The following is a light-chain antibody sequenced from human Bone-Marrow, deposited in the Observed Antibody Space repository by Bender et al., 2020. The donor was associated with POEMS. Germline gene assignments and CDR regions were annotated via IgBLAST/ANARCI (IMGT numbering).Light chain of an antibody. V-gene: IGLV3-21*02. J-gene: IGLJ1*01. CDR3: QAWDIHTGI. CDR1: NIGRNS. CDR2: DDS. Sequence: SSVVTQSPSVSVAPGQTATISCGADNIGRNSVHWYRRKPGQAPVLVVYDDSGRPSGIPERFSGSNSGNTATLTISGTQATDEADYYCQAWDIHTGIFGTGTKVTVL.